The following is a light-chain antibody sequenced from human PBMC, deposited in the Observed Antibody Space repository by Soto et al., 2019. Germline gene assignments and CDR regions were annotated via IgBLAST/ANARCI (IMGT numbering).Light chain of an antibody. CDR2: DAS. J-gene: IGKJ2*01. V-gene: IGKV3-15*01. CDR1: QSVRTN. Sequence: EIVMTQSPVTLSVSPGERAILSCRASQSVRTNLAWYQQKLGQPPRLLIYDASNRATGIPARLSGRGSGTEFALSISSLQSEDFATYYCKHDDGWPSWYTFGKGTKLESK. CDR3: KHDDGWPSWYT.